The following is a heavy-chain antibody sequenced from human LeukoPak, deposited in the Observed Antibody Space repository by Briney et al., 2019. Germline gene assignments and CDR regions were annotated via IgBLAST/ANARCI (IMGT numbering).Heavy chain of an antibody. CDR2: INSDGSST. J-gene: IGHJ4*02. D-gene: IGHD6-25*01. CDR1: GFTFSSCW. Sequence: GGSLRLSCAASGFTFSSCWMPWVRQAPGKGLVWVSRINSDGSSTTYADSVKGRFAISRDNAKDTVCLQMNSLRAEDTAVYYCVRSRGYSSVIDYWGQGTLVTVSS. V-gene: IGHV3-74*01. CDR3: VRSRGYSSVIDY.